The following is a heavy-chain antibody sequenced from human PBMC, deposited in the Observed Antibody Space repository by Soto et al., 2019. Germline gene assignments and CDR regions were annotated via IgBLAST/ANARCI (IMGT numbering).Heavy chain of an antibody. D-gene: IGHD6-6*01. V-gene: IGHV3-48*03. J-gene: IGHJ6*02. Sequence: PGGSLRLSCAASGFTFSSYEMNWVRQAPGKGLEWVSYISSSGSTIYYADSVKGRFTISRDNAKNSLYLQMNSLRAEDTAVYYCARVAARSHGGMDVWGQGTTVTVSS. CDR1: GFTFSSYE. CDR3: ARVAARSHGGMDV. CDR2: ISSSGSTI.